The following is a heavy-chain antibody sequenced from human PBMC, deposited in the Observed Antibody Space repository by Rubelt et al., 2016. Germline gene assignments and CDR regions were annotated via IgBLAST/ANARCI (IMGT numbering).Heavy chain of an antibody. CDR3: ARERALGGVRGETFYFDS. Sequence: GQLVESGGGLVQPGGSLRLSCAASGFTFSSNSMNWVRQAPGKGLEWVSYISSSSNTIYYADSVKGRFTISRDDAKNSLYLQMNSLSAEDTGVYYCARERALGGVRGETFYFDSWGQGTLVTVSA. D-gene: IGHD3-16*01. J-gene: IGHJ4*02. CDR2: ISSSSNTI. CDR1: GFTFSSNS. V-gene: IGHV3-48*04.